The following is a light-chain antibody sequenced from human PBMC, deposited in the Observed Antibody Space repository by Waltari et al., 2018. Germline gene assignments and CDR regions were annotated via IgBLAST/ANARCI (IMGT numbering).Light chain of an antibody. CDR2: EVS. CDR3: SSYTSSSTGI. V-gene: IGLV2-14*01. Sequence: QSALTQPASVSGSPGQSITISCTGTSSDIGGYNFVSWYQQHPGKVPKLIIYEVSNRPSGVSYRFSGSKSGNTASLTISGLQAEDEADYYCSSYTSSSTGIFGGGTKLTVL. J-gene: IGLJ2*01. CDR1: SSDIGGYNF.